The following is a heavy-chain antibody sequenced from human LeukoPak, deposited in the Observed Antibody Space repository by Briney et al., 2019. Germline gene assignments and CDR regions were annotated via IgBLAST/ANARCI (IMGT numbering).Heavy chain of an antibody. CDR2: INPSGGST. J-gene: IGHJ4*02. D-gene: IGHD1-1*01. V-gene: IGHV1-46*01. CDR1: GYTFTSYY. CDR3: ARGTTDAY. Sequence: ASVKVSCKASGYTFTSYYMHWVRQAPGQGLEWMGIINPSGGSTSYAQKFQGRVTMTGDPSTRTVYMELSSLTSDDTAVYYCARGTTDAYWGQGTPVTVSS.